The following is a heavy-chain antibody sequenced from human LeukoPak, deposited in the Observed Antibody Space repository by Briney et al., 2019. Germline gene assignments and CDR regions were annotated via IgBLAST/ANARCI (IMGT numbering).Heavy chain of an antibody. J-gene: IGHJ6*02. CDR3: ARGGYSYGYYYYGMDV. CDR2: IYYSGST. D-gene: IGHD5-18*01. Sequence: SQTLSLTCTVSGGSISSGGYYWSWIRQHPGKGLEWIVYIYYSGSTYYNPSLKSRVTISVDTSKNQFSLKLSSVTAADTAVYYCARGGYSYGYYYYGMDVWGQRTTVTVSS. V-gene: IGHV4-31*03. CDR1: GGSISSGGYY.